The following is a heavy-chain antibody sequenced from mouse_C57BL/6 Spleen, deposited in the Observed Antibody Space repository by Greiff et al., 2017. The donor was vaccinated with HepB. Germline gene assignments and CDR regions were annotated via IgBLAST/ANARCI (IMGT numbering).Heavy chain of an antibody. CDR3: ARADGYYGIFDY. D-gene: IGHD2-3*01. CDR2: INYDGSST. J-gene: IGHJ2*01. CDR1: GFTFSDYY. Sequence: EVHLVESAGGLVQPGSSMKLSCTASGFTFSDYYMAWVRQVPEKGLEWVANINYDGSSTYYLDSLKSRFIISRDNAKNILYLQMSSLKSEDTATYYCARADGYYGIFDYWGQGTTLTVSS. V-gene: IGHV5-16*01.